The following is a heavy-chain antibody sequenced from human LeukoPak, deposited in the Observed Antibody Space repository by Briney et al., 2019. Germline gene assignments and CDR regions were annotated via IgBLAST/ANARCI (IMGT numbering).Heavy chain of an antibody. CDR2: IYYSGAT. CDR3: ARFGITVVRGGKYYFDY. J-gene: IGHJ4*02. CDR1: GGSISNYY. V-gene: IGHV4-59*08. D-gene: IGHD3-10*01. Sequence: SETLSLTCTVSGGSISNYYWSWIRQPPGQGLEWIGHIYYSGATKYNPSLNSRSTITIDTSTNQFTLMLSSVTAADTAVYYCARFGITVVRGGKYYFDYWGQGTLVTVSS.